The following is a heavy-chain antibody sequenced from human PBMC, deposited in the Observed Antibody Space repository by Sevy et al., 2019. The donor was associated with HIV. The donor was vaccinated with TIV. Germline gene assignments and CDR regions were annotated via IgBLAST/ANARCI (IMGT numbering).Heavy chain of an antibody. Sequence: ASVKVSCKASGYSFTSYGISWVRQAPGQGLEWMGWISAYNGNTNYAQKLQGRVTMTTDTSTSTAYMELRSLRSDDTAVYYCARDSRDGSEYYFDYWGQGILVTVSS. CDR2: ISAYNGNT. J-gene: IGHJ4*02. CDR3: ARDSRDGSEYYFDY. V-gene: IGHV1-18*01. D-gene: IGHD5-12*01. CDR1: GYSFTSYG.